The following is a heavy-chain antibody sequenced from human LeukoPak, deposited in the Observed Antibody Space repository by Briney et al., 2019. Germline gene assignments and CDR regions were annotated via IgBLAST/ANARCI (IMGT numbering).Heavy chain of an antibody. CDR1: GYAFSNYG. CDR3: ARDLYNWNQEYYFDY. D-gene: IGHD1-20*01. Sequence: ASVKVSCKASGYAFSNYGFSWVRQAPGQGLEWMGWISSYDGNTKSVDKLQGRVIMTTDTSTSTAYMELSRLRSDDTAVYYCARDLYNWNQEYYFDYWGQGTLVTVSS. CDR2: ISSYDGNT. V-gene: IGHV1-18*01. J-gene: IGHJ4*02.